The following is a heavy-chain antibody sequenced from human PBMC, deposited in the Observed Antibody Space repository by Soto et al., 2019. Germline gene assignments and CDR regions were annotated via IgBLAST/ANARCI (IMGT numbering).Heavy chain of an antibody. CDR1: GYTFTSYG. CDR2: ISAYNGNT. V-gene: IGHV1-18*01. D-gene: IGHD2-15*01. CDR3: ARDREDIVVVVAATEDY. Sequence: ASVKVSCKASGYTFTSYGISWVRQAPGQGLEWMGWISAYNGNTNYAQKLQGRVTMTTDTSTSTAYMELRSLRAEDTAVYYCARDREDIVVVVAATEDYWGQGTLVTVSS. J-gene: IGHJ4*02.